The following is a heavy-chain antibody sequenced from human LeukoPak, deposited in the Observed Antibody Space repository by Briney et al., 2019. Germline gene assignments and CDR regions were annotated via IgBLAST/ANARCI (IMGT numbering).Heavy chain of an antibody. D-gene: IGHD6-13*01. J-gene: IGHJ4*02. CDR3: ASPRYPGIAAAGTSLDY. CDR2: INSDGSST. CDR1: GFTFSSYS. Sequence: PGGSLRLSCAASGFTFSSYSMNWVRQAPGKGLVWVSRINSDGSSTSYADSVKGRFTISRDNAKNTLYLQMNSLRAEDTAVYYCASPRYPGIAAAGTSLDYWGQGTLVTVSS. V-gene: IGHV3-74*01.